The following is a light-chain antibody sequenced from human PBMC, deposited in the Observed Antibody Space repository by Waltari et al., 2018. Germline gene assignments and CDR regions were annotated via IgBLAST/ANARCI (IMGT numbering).Light chain of an antibody. CDR3: QQYYNTPFT. CDR1: QSVIYSSNNKNY. V-gene: IGKV4-1*01. CDR2: WAS. Sequence: DIVMTQSPDSLAVSLGERATINCQSSQSVIYSSNNKNYLAWYQQKPGQPPKLLIYWASARESGVPDRFSGSGSGTDFTLTISSLQAKDVAVYYCQQYYNTPFTFGPGTKVDIK. J-gene: IGKJ3*01.